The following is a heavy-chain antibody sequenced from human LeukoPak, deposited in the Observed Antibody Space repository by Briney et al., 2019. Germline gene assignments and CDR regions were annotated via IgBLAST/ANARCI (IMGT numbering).Heavy chain of an antibody. CDR1: GFTFSSYH. CDR2: ISGSGGST. D-gene: IGHD4-11*01. CDR3: AKRMTTLGGPFDI. J-gene: IGHJ3*02. V-gene: IGHV3-23*01. Sequence: GGSLRLSCAASGFTFSSYHMSWVRQAPGKGLEWVSAISGSGGSTYYADSVKGRCSISRDNSKHTLYLQMNSLRADDTAVYYCAKRMTTLGGPFDIWGQGTMVTVSS.